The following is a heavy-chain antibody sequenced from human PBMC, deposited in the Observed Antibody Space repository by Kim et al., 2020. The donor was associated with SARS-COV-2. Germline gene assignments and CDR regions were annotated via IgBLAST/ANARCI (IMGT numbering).Heavy chain of an antibody. V-gene: IGHV3-33*01. J-gene: IGHJ2*01. Sequence: GGSLRLSCEASGFSFSNYGIHWVRQAPGKGLEWVAFIWYDGSKKYYGDSVKGRFIISRDNSRNTVNVQMNSLRDEDTAVYYCAREPRAYCYDSTCSLNWYFDLWGRGTLVTVSS. CDR2: IWYDGSKK. CDR3: AREPRAYCYDSTCSLNWYFDL. D-gene: IGHD2-21*01. CDR1: GFSFSNYG.